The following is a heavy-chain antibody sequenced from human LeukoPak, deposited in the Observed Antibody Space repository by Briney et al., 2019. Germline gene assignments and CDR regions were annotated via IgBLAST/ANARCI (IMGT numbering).Heavy chain of an antibody. Sequence: GGSLRLSCAASGFTFSNYAMSWVRQAPGKGLEWVSGLSGSGATTYCADSVKGWFTISRDNSKNTLFLQMNSLRAEDTAVYYCAKEISYSSGWYDYWGQGTLVTVSS. V-gene: IGHV3-23*01. CDR3: AKEISYSSGWYDY. CDR2: LSGSGATT. J-gene: IGHJ4*02. D-gene: IGHD6-19*01. CDR1: GFTFSNYA.